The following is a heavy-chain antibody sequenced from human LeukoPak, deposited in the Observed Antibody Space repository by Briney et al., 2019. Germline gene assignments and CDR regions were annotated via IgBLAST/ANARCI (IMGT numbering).Heavy chain of an antibody. V-gene: IGHV3-30*02. D-gene: IGHD3-3*01. J-gene: IGHJ4*02. Sequence: PGGSLRLSCAASGFTFSSYGMHWVRQAPGKGLEWVAFIRYDGSNKYYADSVKGRFTISRDNPKNTLYLQMNSLRAEDTAVYYCAKDHDDFPGSGYWGQGTLVTVSS. CDR1: GFTFSSYG. CDR2: IRYDGSNK. CDR3: AKDHDDFPGSGY.